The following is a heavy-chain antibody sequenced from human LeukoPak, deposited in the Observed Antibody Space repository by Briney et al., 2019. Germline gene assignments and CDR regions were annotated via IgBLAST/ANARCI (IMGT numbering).Heavy chain of an antibody. J-gene: IGHJ3*02. CDR3: AKDQRTYYYEDAFDI. V-gene: IGHV3-30*18. D-gene: IGHD3-22*01. Sequence: GRSLRLSRAASGFTFSSYGMHWVRQAPGKGLEWVAVISYDGSNKYYADSVKGRFTISRDNSKNTLYLQMNSLRAEDTAVYYCAKDQRTYYYEDAFDIWGQGTMVTVSS. CDR1: GFTFSSYG. CDR2: ISYDGSNK.